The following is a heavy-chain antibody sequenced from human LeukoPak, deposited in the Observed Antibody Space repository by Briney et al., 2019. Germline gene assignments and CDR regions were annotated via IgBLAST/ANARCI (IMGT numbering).Heavy chain of an antibody. V-gene: IGHV4-34*01. Sequence: PSETLALTCAVYGGSFSGYYWSWIRQPPGKGLEWIGEINHSGSTNYNPSLKSRVTISLDTSKNQFSLRLSSVTAADTAVYYCARGSGLRYFDLLPPDYWGQGTLVSVST. CDR1: GGSFSGYY. J-gene: IGHJ4*02. CDR3: ARGSGLRYFDLLPPDY. D-gene: IGHD3-9*01. CDR2: INHSGST.